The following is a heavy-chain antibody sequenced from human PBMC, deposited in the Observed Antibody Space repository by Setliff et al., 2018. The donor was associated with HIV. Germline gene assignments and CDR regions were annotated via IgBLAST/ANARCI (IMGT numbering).Heavy chain of an antibody. CDR1: GATIHYHY. Sequence: PSETLSLTCSISGATIHYHYWSWIRQPAGKGLEWIGRIYTSGSTNYNPSLKSRVTISVDTSKNQFSLKLSSVTAADTAVYYCARHRDPPGSSWIYYYYMGLWGAGTTVTVSS. CDR2: IYTSGST. V-gene: IGHV4-4*07. D-gene: IGHD6-13*01. J-gene: IGHJ6*03. CDR3: ARHRDPPGSSWIYYYYMGL.